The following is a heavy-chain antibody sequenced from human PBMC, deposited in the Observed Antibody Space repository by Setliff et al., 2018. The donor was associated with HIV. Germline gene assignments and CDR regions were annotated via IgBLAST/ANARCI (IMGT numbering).Heavy chain of an antibody. CDR2: FRDSNRA. J-gene: IGHJ6*04. CDR3: ARALDLRDNGVVYYDRGWMDV. D-gene: IGHD3-22*01. CDR1: GFTFSSYC. Sequence: GGSLRLSCAAYGFTFSSYCMGWVRQATGKGLEWVSIFRDSNRAHYVDSVKGRFPIPRDNAKKSLYLQMNSLRAEDTAVYYCARALDLRDNGVVYYDRGWMDVWGKGTTVTVSS. V-gene: IGHV3-21*01.